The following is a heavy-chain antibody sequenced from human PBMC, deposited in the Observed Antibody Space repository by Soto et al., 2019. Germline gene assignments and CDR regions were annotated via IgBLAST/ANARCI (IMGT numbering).Heavy chain of an antibody. J-gene: IGHJ6*02. V-gene: IGHV4-59*01. CDR3: ARDGSAFSLLSV. Sequence: TSETLSLTCTVSGGSISSYYWSWIRQPPGKGLEWIGYIYYSGSTNYNPSLKSRVTISVDTSKNQFSLKLSSVTAAGTAVYYCARDGSAFSLLSVWGRGTTVTVSS. CDR2: IYYSGST. D-gene: IGHD3-10*01. CDR1: GGSISSYY.